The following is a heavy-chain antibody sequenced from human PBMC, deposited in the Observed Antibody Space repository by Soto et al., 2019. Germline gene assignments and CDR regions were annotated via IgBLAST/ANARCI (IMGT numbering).Heavy chain of an antibody. CDR2: IYYSGST. CDR1: GVSISSGDYY. V-gene: IGHV4-30-4*01. J-gene: IGHJ6*02. CDR3: ARDAPTDYVWGSYRYTGEGMDV. D-gene: IGHD3-16*02. Sequence: PSETLSLTCPFSGVSISSGDYYWSWIRQPPGKGLEWIGYIYYSGSTYYNPSLKSRVTISVDTSKNQFSLKLSSVTAADTAVYYCARDAPTDYVWGSYRYTGEGMDVWGQGTTVTVSS.